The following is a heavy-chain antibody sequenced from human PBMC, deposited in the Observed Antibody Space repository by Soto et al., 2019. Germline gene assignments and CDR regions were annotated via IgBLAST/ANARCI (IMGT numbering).Heavy chain of an antibody. CDR1: GGSISSYY. V-gene: IGHV4-59*01. CDR2: IYYSGST. CDR3: ARTIIRAKIDYGDYWWFDP. J-gene: IGHJ5*02. Sequence: SETLSLTCTVSGGSISSYYWSWIRQPPGKGLEWIGYIYYSGSTNYNPSLKSRVTISVDTSKNQFSLKLSSVTAADTAVYYCARTIIRAKIDYGDYWWFDPWGQGTLVTVSS. D-gene: IGHD4-17*01.